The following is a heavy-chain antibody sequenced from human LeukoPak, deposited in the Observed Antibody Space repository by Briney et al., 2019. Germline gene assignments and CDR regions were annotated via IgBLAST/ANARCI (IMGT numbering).Heavy chain of an antibody. CDR2: IYYSGST. CDR1: GGSISSYY. D-gene: IGHD7-27*01. CDR3: ARVGIHAQDDY. J-gene: IGHJ4*02. Sequence: SETLSLTCTVSGGSISSYYWSWIRQPPGKGLEWIGYIYYSGSTNYNPSLKSRVTISVDTSKNQFPLKLSSVTAADTAVYYCARVGIHAQDDYWAREPWSPSPQ. V-gene: IGHV4-59*01.